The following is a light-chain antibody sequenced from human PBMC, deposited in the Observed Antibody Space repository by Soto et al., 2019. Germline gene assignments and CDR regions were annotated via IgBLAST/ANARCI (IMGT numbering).Light chain of an antibody. CDR1: QSVSNY. Sequence: DIVLTQSPATLSLSPGERATVSCRASQSVSNYLGWYQQKPGQAPRLLIYDASNRATGIPARFSGSGSGTDFTLTISSLEPEDFAVYYCQHGGTFGQGTRLQIK. V-gene: IGKV3-11*01. CDR2: DAS. CDR3: QHGGT. J-gene: IGKJ5*01.